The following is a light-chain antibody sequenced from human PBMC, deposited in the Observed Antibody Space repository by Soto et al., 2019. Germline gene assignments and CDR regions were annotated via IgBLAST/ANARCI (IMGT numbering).Light chain of an antibody. V-gene: IGLV2-11*01. CDR2: DVN. CDR3: CSYAGTYTLFV. CDR1: SSDVGAYNY. J-gene: IGLJ1*01. Sequence: QSVLTQPRSVSGSPGQSVTISCTGTSSDVGAYNYVSWYQQHPGKAPKLMIYDVNKRPSGVPDRFSGSKSGNTASLTISGLQAEDEADYYCCSYAGTYTLFVFGTGTKVTV.